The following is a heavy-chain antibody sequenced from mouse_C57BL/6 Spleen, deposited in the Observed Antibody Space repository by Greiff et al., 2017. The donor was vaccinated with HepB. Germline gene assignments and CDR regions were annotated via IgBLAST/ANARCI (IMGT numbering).Heavy chain of an antibody. D-gene: IGHD3-2*02. CDR1: GYTFTSYW. CDR2: IYPGSGST. CDR3: ARGTDSSGYTWFAY. J-gene: IGHJ3*01. V-gene: IGHV1-55*01. Sequence: QVQLQQPGAELVKPGASVKMSCKASGYTFTSYWITWVKQRPGQGLEWIGDIYPGSGSTNYNEKFKSKATLTVDTSSSTAYMQLSSLTSEDSAVYYCARGTDSSGYTWFAYWGQGTLVTVSA.